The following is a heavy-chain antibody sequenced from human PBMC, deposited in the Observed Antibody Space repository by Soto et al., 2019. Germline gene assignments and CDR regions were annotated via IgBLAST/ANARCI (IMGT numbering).Heavy chain of an antibody. CDR3: ARAGVWSGYHGHKYGLDV. D-gene: IGHD3-3*01. CDR1: GFTFSNSG. CDR2: IYYAGNTK. Sequence: QVQLVESGGGVVQPGTSLRLSCAASGFTFSNSGIHWVRQSPGKGLDWVAVIYYAGNTKYYGDSVKGRFTISRDNSNNMAYLQMISLGPDDSVVYYCARAGVWSGYHGHKYGLDVWGQGTTVSVSS. J-gene: IGHJ6*02. V-gene: IGHV3-33*01.